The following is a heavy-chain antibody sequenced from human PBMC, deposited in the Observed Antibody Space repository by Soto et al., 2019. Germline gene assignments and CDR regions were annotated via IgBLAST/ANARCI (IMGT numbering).Heavy chain of an antibody. CDR2: ISTRGGRT. Sequence: LRLSCAASGFSFSSYAMSWVRQAPPQGLEWVSSISTRGGRTYYADSMKGRFSISRDNSANAVYLDMDNLRAEDTGIYYCAKEFYYDASGQYSDLYFDSWGQGALVTVSS. J-gene: IGHJ4*02. CDR3: AKEFYYDASGQYSDLYFDS. V-gene: IGHV3-23*01. D-gene: IGHD3-22*01. CDR1: GFSFSSYA.